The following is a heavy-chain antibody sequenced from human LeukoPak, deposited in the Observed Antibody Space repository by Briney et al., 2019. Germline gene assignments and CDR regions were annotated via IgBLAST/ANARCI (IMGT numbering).Heavy chain of an antibody. CDR1: GGSVSSADYY. V-gene: IGHV4-61*08. D-gene: IGHD3-10*01. CDR2: IYYSGSI. CDR3: AREGPFGGPFHF. Sequence: SETLSLTCTVSGGSVSSADYYWSWIRQPPGKGLEWIGYIYYSGSINYNPSLKSRVTISLDTSTNQLSLKLNSVTAADTAVYYWAREGPFGGPFHFWGQGTLATVSS. J-gene: IGHJ4*02.